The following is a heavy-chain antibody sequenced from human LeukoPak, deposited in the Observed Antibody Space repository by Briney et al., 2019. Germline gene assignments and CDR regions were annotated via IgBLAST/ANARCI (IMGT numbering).Heavy chain of an antibody. CDR3: ARWYNSLDV. V-gene: IGHV3-30*14. Sequence: GGSLRLSCAASGFTFSSYAMHWVRQAPGEGLEWVAVISYDGSNKYYADSVKGRFTISRDNSRNTLYLQMGRLRAEDMAVYYCARWYNSLDVWGQGTTVT. CDR1: GFTFSSYA. CDR2: ISYDGSNK. J-gene: IGHJ6*02. D-gene: IGHD1-1*01.